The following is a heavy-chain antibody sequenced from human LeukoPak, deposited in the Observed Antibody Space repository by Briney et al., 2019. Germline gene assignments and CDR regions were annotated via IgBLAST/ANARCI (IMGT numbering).Heavy chain of an antibody. CDR3: ASQFSSSGLACYYYGMDV. V-gene: IGHV4-34*01. CDR1: GGSFSGYY. CDR2: INHSGST. Sequence: SETLSLTCAVYGGSFSGYYWSWIRQPPGKGLEWIGEINHSGSTNYNPSLKSRVTISVDTSKNQFSLKLSSVTAADTAVYYCASQFSSSGLACYYYGMDVWGQGTTVTVSS. D-gene: IGHD6-6*01. J-gene: IGHJ6*02.